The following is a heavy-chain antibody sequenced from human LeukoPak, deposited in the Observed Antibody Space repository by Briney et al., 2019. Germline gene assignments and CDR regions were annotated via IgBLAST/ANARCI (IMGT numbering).Heavy chain of an antibody. CDR2: MSTSGST. CDR1: GDSISSTIYY. V-gene: IGHV4-61*02. D-gene: IGHD3-3*01. CDR3: ARGSLNYDFWSGPT. Sequence: SQTLSLTCTVSGDSISSTIYYWSWIRQPAGKGLEWIGRMSTSGSTSYNPSLKSRVTISVDTSKNQFSLNLNSVTAADTAVYYCARGSLNYDFWSGPTWGQGTLVTVSS. J-gene: IGHJ5*02.